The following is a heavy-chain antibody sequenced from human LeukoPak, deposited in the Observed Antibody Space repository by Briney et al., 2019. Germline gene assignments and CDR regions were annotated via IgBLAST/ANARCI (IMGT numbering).Heavy chain of an antibody. D-gene: IGHD7-27*01. V-gene: IGHV3-30*18. CDR3: AKGPGRGMDV. J-gene: IGHJ6*02. CDR2: ISYDGSNK. Sequence: PGGSLRLSCAASGFTFSSYGIHWVRQAPDKGLEWVAFISYDGSNKYYADSVKGRFTISRDNSKNTLYLQMNSLRLEDTAVYYCAKGPGRGMDVWGQGTMVTVS. CDR1: GFTFSSYG.